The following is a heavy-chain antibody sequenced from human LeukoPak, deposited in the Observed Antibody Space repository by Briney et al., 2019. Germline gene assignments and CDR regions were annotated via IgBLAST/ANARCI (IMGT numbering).Heavy chain of an antibody. D-gene: IGHD6-6*01. CDR2: IKQDGSEK. CDR1: GFTFSSYW. V-gene: IGHV3-7*01. J-gene: IGHJ5*02. CDR3: ARLRSSSSGVRWFDP. Sequence: GGSLRLSCAASGFTFSSYWMSWVRQAPGKGLEWVANIKQDGSEKYYVDSVKGRFTVSRDNAKNSLYLQMNSLRAEDTAVYYCARLRSSSSGVRWFDPWGQGTLVTVSS.